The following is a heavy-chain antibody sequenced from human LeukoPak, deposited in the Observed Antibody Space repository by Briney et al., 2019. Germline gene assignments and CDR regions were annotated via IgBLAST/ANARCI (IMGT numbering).Heavy chain of an antibody. V-gene: IGHV4-61*02. CDR2: IYTSGST. CDR3: ARHPEAFDI. J-gene: IGHJ3*02. Sequence: SETLSLTCTVSGGSISSGSYYWSWIRQAAGKGLEWIGRIYTSGSTNYNPSLKSRVTISVDTSKNQFSLKLSSVTAADTAVYYCARHPEAFDIWGQGTMVTVSS. CDR1: GGSISSGSYY.